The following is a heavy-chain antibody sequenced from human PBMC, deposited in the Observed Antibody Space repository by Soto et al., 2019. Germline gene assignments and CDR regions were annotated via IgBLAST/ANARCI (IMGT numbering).Heavy chain of an antibody. CDR3: ARLYYDYV. CDR1: GHTFSTYS. Sequence: GRSLRLSCAASGHTFSTYSMNWVRQAPGKGLEWIAYISADSETIFYADSVKGRFTISRDDAERSLFLQMNSLRDEDTARYYCARLYYDYVWGQGTTVTVS. V-gene: IGHV3-48*02. D-gene: IGHD3-3*01. J-gene: IGHJ6*02. CDR2: ISADSETI.